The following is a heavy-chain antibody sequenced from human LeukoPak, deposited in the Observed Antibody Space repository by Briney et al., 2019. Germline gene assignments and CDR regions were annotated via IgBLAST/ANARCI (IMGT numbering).Heavy chain of an antibody. V-gene: IGHV2-70*04. CDR1: GFSVSTSGMR. CDR3: RIQVTTNAFDM. D-gene: IGHD4-11*01. Sequence: SGPALVKPTQTLTLTCTFSGFSVSTSGMRASWIRQPPGKALEWLARIDWDDDKFYSISLKTRLTISKDTSKNQVVLTMTNMDPVDTATYYCRIQVTTNAFDMWGQGTLVTVSS. CDR2: IDWDDDK. J-gene: IGHJ3*02.